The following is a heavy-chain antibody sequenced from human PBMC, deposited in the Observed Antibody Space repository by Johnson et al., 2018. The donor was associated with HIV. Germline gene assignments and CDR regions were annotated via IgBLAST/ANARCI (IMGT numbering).Heavy chain of an antibody. CDR3: AKGHSIAVVEGDDAFDI. D-gene: IGHD6-19*01. V-gene: IGHV3-30*02. Sequence: QVQLVESGGGLIQPGGSLRLSCAASGFTFSSYGMHWVRQAPGKGLEWVAFIRYDGSNKYYADSVKGRFTISRDNSKNTLYLQMNSLRAEDTAVYYCAKGHSIAVVEGDDAFDIWGQGTMVTVSS. CDR2: IRYDGSNK. CDR1: GFTFSSYG. J-gene: IGHJ3*02.